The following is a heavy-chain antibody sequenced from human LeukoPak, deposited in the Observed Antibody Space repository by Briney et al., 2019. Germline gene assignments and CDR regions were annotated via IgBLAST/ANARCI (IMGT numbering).Heavy chain of an antibody. Sequence: SETLSLTCIVSGASIRSHFWSWIRRPPGKALEWIGYMYSSGRTNYNPSLKSRVTISVDTSKSQFSLKLSSVTAADTAVYYCAGLAKDLKRTAMVIGDDYYGIDVWGQGTTVTVSS. CDR3: AGLAKDLKRTAMVIGDDYYGIDV. CDR1: GASIRSHF. V-gene: IGHV4-59*08. CDR2: MYSSGRT. D-gene: IGHD5-18*01. J-gene: IGHJ6*02.